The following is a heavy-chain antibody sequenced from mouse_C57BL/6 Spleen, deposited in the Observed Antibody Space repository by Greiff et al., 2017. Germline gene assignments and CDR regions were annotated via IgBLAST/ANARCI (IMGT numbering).Heavy chain of an antibody. V-gene: IGHV1-26*01. Sequence: EVKVVESGPELVKPGASVKISCKASGYTFTDYYMNWVKQSHGKSLEWIGDINPNNGGTSYNQKFKGKATLTVDKSSSTAYMELRSLTSEDSAVYYCARGSMDYWGQGTSVTVSS. CDR3: ARGSMDY. CDR2: INPNNGGT. CDR1: GYTFTDYY. J-gene: IGHJ4*01.